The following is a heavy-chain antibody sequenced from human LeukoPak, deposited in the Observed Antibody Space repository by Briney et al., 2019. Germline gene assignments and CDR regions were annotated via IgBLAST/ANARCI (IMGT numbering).Heavy chain of an antibody. J-gene: IGHJ5*02. Sequence: GGSLRLSCAASGFTFSSYSMNWVRQAPGKGLEWVAVISYDGTNKFYADSVKGRFTISRDDSKNTLYLQMNSLRDEDTAVYYCARDDRNGLDPWGQGTLVSVSS. CDR3: ARDDRNGLDP. V-gene: IGHV3-30*03. D-gene: IGHD1-14*01. CDR1: GFTFSSYS. CDR2: ISYDGTNK.